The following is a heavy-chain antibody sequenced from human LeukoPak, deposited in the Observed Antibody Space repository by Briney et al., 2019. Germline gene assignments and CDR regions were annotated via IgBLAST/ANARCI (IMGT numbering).Heavy chain of an antibody. Sequence: SVKVSCKASGGTFSSYAISWVRQAPRQGLEWMGGIIPIFGTANYAQKFQGRVTITADESTSTAYMELSSLRSEDTAVYYCASPLDSNYPPVPGDGGNYYYMDVWGKGTTVTVSS. CDR2: IIPIFGTA. J-gene: IGHJ6*03. D-gene: IGHD4-11*01. CDR1: GGTFSSYA. V-gene: IGHV1-69*13. CDR3: ASPLDSNYPPVPGDGGNYYYMDV.